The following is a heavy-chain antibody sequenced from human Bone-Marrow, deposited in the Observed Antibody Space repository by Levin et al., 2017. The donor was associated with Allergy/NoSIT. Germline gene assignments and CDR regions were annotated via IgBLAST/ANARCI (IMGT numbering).Heavy chain of an antibody. V-gene: IGHV3-23*01. D-gene: IGHD6-13*01. CDR2: ISGSGKTT. Sequence: ETLSLTCAASGFTFSSYGMNWVRQAPGKGLEWVSIISGSGKTTYYADSVKGRFTISRDNSRNTLYLQLNSLRAEDTAVYYCGKRGAATGTDYYYGIDVWGQGTTVTVSS. J-gene: IGHJ6*02. CDR3: GKRGAATGTDYYYGIDV. CDR1: GFTFSSYG.